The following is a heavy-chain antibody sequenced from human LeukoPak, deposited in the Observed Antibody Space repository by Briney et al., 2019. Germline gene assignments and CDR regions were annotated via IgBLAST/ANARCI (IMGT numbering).Heavy chain of an antibody. CDR1: GYSFTSYW. V-gene: IGHV5-10-1*01. J-gene: IGHJ5*02. CDR2: IDPSDSYT. CDR3: ARHNWIPNWFDP. Sequence: GESLKISCKGSGYSFTSYWISWVRQMPGKGLEWMGRIDPSDSYTNYSPSFQGHVTILADKSISTAYLQWSSLKASDTAMYYCARHNWIPNWFDPWGQGTLVTVSS. D-gene: IGHD1-20*01.